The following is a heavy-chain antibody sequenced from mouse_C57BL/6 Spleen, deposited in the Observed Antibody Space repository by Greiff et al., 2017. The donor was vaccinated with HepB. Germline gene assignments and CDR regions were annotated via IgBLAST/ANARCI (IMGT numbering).Heavy chain of an antibody. D-gene: IGHD3-2*02. J-gene: IGHJ4*01. CDR3: VRQGTAQATGAMDY. Sequence: EVKLMESGGGLVQPKGSLKLSCAASGFSFNTYAMNWVRQAPGKGLEWVARIRSKSNNYATYYADSVKDRFTISRDDSESMLYLQMNNLKTEDTAMYYCVRQGTAQATGAMDYWGQGTSVTVSS. V-gene: IGHV10-1*01. CDR1: GFSFNTYA. CDR2: IRSKSNNYAT.